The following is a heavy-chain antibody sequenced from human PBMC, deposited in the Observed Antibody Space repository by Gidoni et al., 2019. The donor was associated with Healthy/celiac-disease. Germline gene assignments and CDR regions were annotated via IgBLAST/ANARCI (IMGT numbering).Heavy chain of an antibody. CDR1: GFTFSSYA. Sequence: QVQLVESGGGVVQPGRSLRLSCAASGFTFSSYAMHWVRQAPGKGLAWVAVISYDGSNKYYADSVKGRFTISRDNSKNTLYLQMNSLRAEDTAVYYCAREGGSYGSGSYSGYWGQGTLVTVSS. J-gene: IGHJ4*02. D-gene: IGHD3-10*01. CDR3: AREGGSYGSGSYSGY. CDR2: ISYDGSNK. V-gene: IGHV3-30-3*01.